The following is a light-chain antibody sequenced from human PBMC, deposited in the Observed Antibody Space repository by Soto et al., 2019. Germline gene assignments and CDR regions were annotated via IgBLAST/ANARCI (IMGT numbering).Light chain of an antibody. J-gene: IGLJ1*01. CDR1: SSDVGGYNY. CDR2: DVS. Sequence: QSALTQPASVSGSPGQSINISCTGTSSDVGGYNYVSWYQHHPGKASKLIIYDVSYRPSGVSNPFSGSKSGNTASLTISGLQPEDEADYYCSSYTTSNTRQIVFGTGTKVTVL. V-gene: IGLV2-14*03. CDR3: SSYTTSNTRQIV.